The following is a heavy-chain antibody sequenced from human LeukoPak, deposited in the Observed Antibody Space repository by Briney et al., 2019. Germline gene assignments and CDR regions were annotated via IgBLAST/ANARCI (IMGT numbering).Heavy chain of an antibody. Sequence: PGGSLRLSCAASGFTFSSYAMHWVRQAPGKGLEWVAVISYDGSNKCYADSVKGRFTISRDNSKNTLYLQMNSLRAEDTAVYYCARASVALDYWGQGTLVTVSS. D-gene: IGHD2-15*01. CDR3: ARASVALDY. CDR1: GFTFSSYA. CDR2: ISYDGSNK. J-gene: IGHJ4*02. V-gene: IGHV3-30-3*01.